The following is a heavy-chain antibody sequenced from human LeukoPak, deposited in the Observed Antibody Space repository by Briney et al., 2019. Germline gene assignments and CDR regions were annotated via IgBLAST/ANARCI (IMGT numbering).Heavy chain of an antibody. CDR3: ARVRNWSGYNALDC. D-gene: IGHD3-3*01. V-gene: IGHV4-59*01. CDR1: GGSITTYY. Sequence: SETLSLTCTVSGGSITTYYWTWIRQPPGKGLEWIGYINYRGGTTYNPSLNSRVTISLDTSKNQFSLKLTSVTAADTAVYYCARVRNWSGYNALDCWGQATLVTVCS. CDR2: INYRGGT. J-gene: IGHJ4*02.